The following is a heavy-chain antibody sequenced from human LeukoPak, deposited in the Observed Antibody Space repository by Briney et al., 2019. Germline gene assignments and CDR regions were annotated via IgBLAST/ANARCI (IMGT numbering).Heavy chain of an antibody. CDR2: IIPIFGTA. V-gene: IGHV1-69*05. CDR1: GGTFSSYA. Sequence: SVKVSCKASGGTFSSYAISWVRQAPGQGLEWMGGIIPIFGTANYAQKFQGRVTITTDESTSTAYMELSSLRSEDTAVYYCARGPTMVRGVIIGRQGFDIWGQGTMVTVSS. J-gene: IGHJ3*02. D-gene: IGHD3-10*01. CDR3: ARGPTMVRGVIIGRQGFDI.